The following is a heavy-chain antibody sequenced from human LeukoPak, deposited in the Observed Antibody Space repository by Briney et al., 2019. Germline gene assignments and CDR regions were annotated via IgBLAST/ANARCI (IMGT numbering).Heavy chain of an antibody. CDR2: MNPNRGNT. V-gene: IGHV1-8*01. CDR3: ARDYFDSGRGYYYMDV. D-gene: IGHD3-10*01. Sequence: GASVNVSCKASGYTFSNSDINWVRQATGQGLEWMGWMNPNRGNTGYAQKFQGRVTMTRNTSISTAYMELSSLRSEDTAVYYCARDYFDSGRGYYYMDVWGKGTTVTVS. CDR1: GYTFSNSD. J-gene: IGHJ6*03.